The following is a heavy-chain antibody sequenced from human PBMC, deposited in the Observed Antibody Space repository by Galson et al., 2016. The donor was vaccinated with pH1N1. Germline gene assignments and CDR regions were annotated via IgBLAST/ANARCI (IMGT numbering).Heavy chain of an antibody. CDR3: AREDWSYADTYYNGMDV. J-gene: IGHJ6*02. D-gene: IGHD3-16*01. CDR2: TSYNGNDQ. CDR1: GFTFDTYA. V-gene: IGHV3-30-3*01. Sequence: SLRLSCAASGFTFDTYAMRWVRQAPGKGLEWVAFTSYNGNDQSYAESLKGRFTISRDNSKNTLYLQVNSLRTEDTAVFYCAREDWSYADTYYNGMDVWGQGTTVTVSS.